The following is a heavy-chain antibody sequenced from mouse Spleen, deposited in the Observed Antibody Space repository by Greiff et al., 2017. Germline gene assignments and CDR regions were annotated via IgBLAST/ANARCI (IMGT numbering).Heavy chain of an antibody. CDR1: GYTFTSYW. CDR3: ARDTTVFDY. CDR2: IDPSDSYT. Sequence: VQLQQPGAELVMPGASVKLSCKASGYTFTSYWMHWVKQRPGQGLEWIGEIDPSDSYTNYNQKFKGKATLTVDKSSSTAYMQLSSLTSEDSAVYYCARDTTVFDYWGQGTTLTVSS. V-gene: IGHV1-69*01. D-gene: IGHD1-1*01. J-gene: IGHJ2*01.